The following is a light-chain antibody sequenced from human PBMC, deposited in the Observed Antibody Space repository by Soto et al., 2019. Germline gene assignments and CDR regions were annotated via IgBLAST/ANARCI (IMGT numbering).Light chain of an antibody. V-gene: IGKV3-11*01. CDR3: HQRNNWPIT. CDR1: QSVSSF. CDR2: DAS. J-gene: IGKJ5*01. Sequence: EIVLTQSPATLSLSPGERATLSCRASQSVSSFSAWYQQKPGQAPRLLIYDASNRATGIPARFSGSGSGTDFTLTISSLEPEDFAVYYCHQRNNWPITFGQGTRLEIK.